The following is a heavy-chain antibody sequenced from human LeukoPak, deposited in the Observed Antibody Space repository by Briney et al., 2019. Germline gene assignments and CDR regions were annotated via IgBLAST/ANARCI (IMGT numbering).Heavy chain of an antibody. CDR3: AGSDYVWGSYRLDD. Sequence: GGSLRLSCAASGFTFSSYGMHWVRQAPGKGLEWVAVIWYDGSNKYYADSVKGRFTISRDNSKNTLYLQMNSLRAEDTAVYYCAGSDYVWGSYRLDDWGQGTLVTVSS. CDR2: IWYDGSNK. J-gene: IGHJ4*02. D-gene: IGHD3-16*02. V-gene: IGHV3-33*01. CDR1: GFTFSSYG.